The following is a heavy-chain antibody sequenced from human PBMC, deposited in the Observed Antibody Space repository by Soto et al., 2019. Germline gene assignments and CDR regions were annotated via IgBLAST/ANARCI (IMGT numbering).Heavy chain of an antibody. CDR3: ARESFSASPNFFDY. V-gene: IGHV3-48*03. D-gene: IGHD3-3*02. CDR2: ISLSGSTI. Sequence: PGGSLRHSCAASGFASSNYEMNWFRQAPGKGLEWVSYISLSGSTIYYADSVKGRFTISRDDAKNSLYLKMDSLRADDTAVYYCARESFSASPNFFDYWGNGTLVTVSS. CDR1: GFASSNYE. J-gene: IGHJ4*01.